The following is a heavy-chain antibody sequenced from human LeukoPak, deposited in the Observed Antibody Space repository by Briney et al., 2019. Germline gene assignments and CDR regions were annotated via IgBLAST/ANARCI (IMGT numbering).Heavy chain of an antibody. J-gene: IGHJ4*02. V-gene: IGHV3-7*01. CDR3: ARGGTTFEH. CDR1: GFTFSVSW. D-gene: IGHD1-1*01. Sequence: PGGSLRLSCAASGFTFSVSWMSWVRQAPGKGLEWVANIKYDGNEKYYVDSVKGRFTISRDNAKNSLYLQMSSLRAEDTAVYYCARGGTTFEHWGQGTLVTVSS. CDR2: IKYDGNEK.